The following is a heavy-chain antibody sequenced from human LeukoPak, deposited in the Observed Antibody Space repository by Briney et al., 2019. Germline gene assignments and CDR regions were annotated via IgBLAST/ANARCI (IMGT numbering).Heavy chain of an antibody. CDR3: AKDQGGWGGGDCCPLDY. CDR2: INPNSGGT. V-gene: IGHV1-2*02. J-gene: IGHJ4*02. CDR1: GYTFTDYY. D-gene: IGHD2-21*01. Sequence: ASVKVSCKPSGYTFTDYYIHWVRQAPGQGLEWMGWINPNSGGTKYTQKFQGRVTMTRDTSIATAYLELSSLRSDDTAVYYCAKDQGGWGGGDCCPLDYWGQGTLVTVPS.